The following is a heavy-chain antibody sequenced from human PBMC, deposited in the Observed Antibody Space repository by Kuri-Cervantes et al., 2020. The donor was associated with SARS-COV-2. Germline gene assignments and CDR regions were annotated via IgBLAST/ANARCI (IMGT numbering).Heavy chain of an antibody. J-gene: IGHJ4*02. CDR2: ISYDGSNK. CDR3: ARGEGPFDY. D-gene: IGHD1-26*01. Sequence: GGSLRLSCAASGFTFSSYGMHWVRQAPGKGLEWVAVISYDGSNKYYADSVKGRFTISRDNSKTTLYLQMNSLRAEDTAVYYCARGEGPFDYWGQGTLVTVSS. V-gene: IGHV3-30*03. CDR1: GFTFSSYG.